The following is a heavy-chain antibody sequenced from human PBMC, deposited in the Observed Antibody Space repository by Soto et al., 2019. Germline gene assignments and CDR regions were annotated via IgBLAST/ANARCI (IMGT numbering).Heavy chain of an antibody. CDR2: FDPEDGET. Sequence: ASVKVSCQVSGSTLTTLSIHWVRQTPGKGLEWMGGFDPEDGETIYTQRLQGRVTVTEDTSADTAYMELSSLRSEDTAVYYCTTTGYSGYQKFYFDSWGQGTLVTVSS. V-gene: IGHV1-24*01. D-gene: IGHD5-12*01. J-gene: IGHJ4*02. CDR3: TTTGYSGYQKFYFDS. CDR1: GSTLTTLS.